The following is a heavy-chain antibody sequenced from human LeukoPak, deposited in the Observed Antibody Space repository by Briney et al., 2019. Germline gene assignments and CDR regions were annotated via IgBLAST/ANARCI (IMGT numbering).Heavy chain of an antibody. Sequence: SETLSLTCTVSGGSISSYYWSWIRQPPGKGLEWIGYIYYSGSTNYNPSLKSRVTISVDTSKNQFSLKLSSVTAADTAVYYCARLAAAGPNDYGMDVWGQGTTVTVSS. CDR2: IYYSGST. CDR1: GGSISSYY. J-gene: IGHJ6*02. CDR3: ARLAAAGPNDYGMDV. V-gene: IGHV4-59*01. D-gene: IGHD6-13*01.